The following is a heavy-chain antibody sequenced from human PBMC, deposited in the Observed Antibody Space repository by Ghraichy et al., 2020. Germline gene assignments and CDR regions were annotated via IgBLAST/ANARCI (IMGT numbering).Heavy chain of an antibody. CDR1: GFPFSDYY. D-gene: IGHD1-26*01. Sequence: GESLNISCAASGFPFSDYYMSWIRQAPGKGLEWVSYISAGAITIYYADSVRGRFTISRDDAQNSLHLQLNSLRAEDTAVYYCARGNPWWELLPENQWGPGTLVIVSS. J-gene: IGHJ4*02. CDR3: ARGNPWWELLPENQ. CDR2: ISAGAITI. V-gene: IGHV3-11*01.